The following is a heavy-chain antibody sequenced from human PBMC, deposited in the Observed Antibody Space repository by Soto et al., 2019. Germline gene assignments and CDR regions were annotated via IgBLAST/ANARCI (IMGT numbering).Heavy chain of an antibody. V-gene: IGHV4-30-2*01. CDR1: GGSISSGGYS. Sequence: SETLSLTCAVSGGSISSGGYSYTWIRQPPGKGLEWIGYFYHTGRTYYNPSLKSRVTISVDRSKNQFSLKLSSVTAADTAVYYCARTDDYYDSSGYLYWGQGALVTAPQ. J-gene: IGHJ4*02. CDR2: FYHTGRT. D-gene: IGHD3-22*01. CDR3: ARTDDYYDSSGYLY.